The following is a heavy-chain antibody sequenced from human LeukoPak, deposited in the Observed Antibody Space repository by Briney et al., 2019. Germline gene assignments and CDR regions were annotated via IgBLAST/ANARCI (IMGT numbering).Heavy chain of an antibody. CDR2: INHSGST. J-gene: IGHJ6*03. CDR3: ARGNRGYCSGGSCYPLYYYYYMDV. D-gene: IGHD2-15*01. Sequence: SETLSLTCAVYGGSFSGYYWSWIRQPPGKGLEWIGEINHSGSTNYNPSLKSRVTISVDTSKSQFSLKLSSVTAADTAVYYCARGNRGYCSGGSCYPLYYYYYMDVWGKGTTVTVSS. V-gene: IGHV4-34*01. CDR1: GGSFSGYY.